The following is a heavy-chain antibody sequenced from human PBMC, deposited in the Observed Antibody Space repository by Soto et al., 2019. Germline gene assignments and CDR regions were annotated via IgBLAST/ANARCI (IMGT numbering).Heavy chain of an antibody. J-gene: IGHJ6*02. CDR3: ARSTSSWYSQNNPYYYYYGMDV. CDR2: IYWDDDK. V-gene: IGHV2-5*02. Sequence: SGHTLVNPTQTLTLTCTFSGFSLSTSGVGVGWIRQPPGKALEWLALIYWDDDKRYSPSLKSRLTITKDTSKNQVVLTMTNMDPVDTATYYCARSTSSWYSQNNPYYYYYGMDVWGQGT. CDR1: GFSLSTSGVG. D-gene: IGHD6-13*01.